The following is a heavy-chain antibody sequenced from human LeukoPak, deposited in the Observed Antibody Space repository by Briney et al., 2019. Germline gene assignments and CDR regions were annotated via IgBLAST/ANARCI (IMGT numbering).Heavy chain of an antibody. CDR2: MNPNSGNT. Sequence: ASVKVSCKASGYTFTSYDVNWVRQATGQGLEWMGWMNPNSGNTGYAQKLQGRVTITRNTSISTAYMELSSLRSEDTAVYYCACIAARGRGYWGQGTLVTVSS. V-gene: IGHV1-8*03. CDR1: GYTFTSYD. CDR3: ACIAARGRGY. D-gene: IGHD6-6*01. J-gene: IGHJ4*02.